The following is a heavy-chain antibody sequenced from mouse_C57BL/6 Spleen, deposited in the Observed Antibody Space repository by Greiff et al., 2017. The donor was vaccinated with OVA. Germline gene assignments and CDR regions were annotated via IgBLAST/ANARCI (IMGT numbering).Heavy chain of an antibody. J-gene: IGHJ1*03. V-gene: IGHV1-64*01. CDR2: IHPYSGST. CDR1: GYTFTSYW. Sequence: QVQLQQPGAELVKPGASVKLSCKASGYTFTSYWMHWVKQRPGQGLEWIGMIHPYSGSTNYNEKFKSKATLTVDKSSSTAYLQLSSLTSEDSAVYYCATYYGSYEGDFDVWGTGTTVTVSS. D-gene: IGHD2-10*01. CDR3: ATYYGSYEGDFDV.